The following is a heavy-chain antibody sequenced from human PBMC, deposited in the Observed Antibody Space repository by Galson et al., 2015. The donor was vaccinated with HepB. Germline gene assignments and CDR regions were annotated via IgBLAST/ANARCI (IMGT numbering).Heavy chain of an antibody. Sequence: SLRLSCAASGFTFSDAWMIWVRQSPGKGLEWVGRIKSKVDGGTRDYAAPVKGRFTISRDDSKNTLNLQMNSLRVEDTAFYYCARTTWRDKNWPIFDSWGQGTLVTVSS. D-gene: IGHD1-1*01. CDR1: GFTFSDAW. J-gene: IGHJ4*02. V-gene: IGHV3-15*01. CDR3: ARTTWRDKNWPIFDS. CDR2: IKSKVDGGTR.